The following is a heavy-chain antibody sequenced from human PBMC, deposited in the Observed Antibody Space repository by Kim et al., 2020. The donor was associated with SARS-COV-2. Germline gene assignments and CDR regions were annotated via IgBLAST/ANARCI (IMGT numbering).Heavy chain of an antibody. CDR1: GYTFTGYY. CDR2: INPNSGST. J-gene: IGHJ4*02. Sequence: ASVKVSCKASGYTFTGYYMHWVRQAPGQGLEWMGWINPNSGSTNYAQKFQGRVTMTRDTSISTAYMELSRLRSDDTAVYYCARCGNYYGSGSYIPMDYWGKGTRVTVSS. V-gene: IGHV1-2*02. CDR3: ARCGNYYGSGSYIPMDY. D-gene: IGHD3-10*01.